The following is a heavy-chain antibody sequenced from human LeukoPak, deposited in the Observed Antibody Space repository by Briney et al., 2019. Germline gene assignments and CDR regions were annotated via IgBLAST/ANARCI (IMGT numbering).Heavy chain of an antibody. CDR3: ARVRGITGTLGRWAFDI. Sequence: PSQTLSLTCTVSGGSISSGSYYWSWIRQPAGKGLEWIGRIYTSGSTNYNPSLKSRVTISVDTSKNQFSLKLSSVTAADTAVYYCARVRGITGTLGRWAFDIWGQGTMVTVSS. J-gene: IGHJ3*02. CDR1: GGSISSGSYY. V-gene: IGHV4-61*02. CDR2: IYTSGST. D-gene: IGHD1-20*01.